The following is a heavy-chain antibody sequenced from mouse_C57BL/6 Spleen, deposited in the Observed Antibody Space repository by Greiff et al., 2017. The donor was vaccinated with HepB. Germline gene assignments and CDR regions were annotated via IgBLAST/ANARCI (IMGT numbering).Heavy chain of an antibody. Sequence: EVQLVESGPGLVKPSQSLSLTCSVTGYSITSGYYWNWIRQFPGNKLEWMGYISYDGSNNYNPSLKNRISITRDTSKNQFFLKLNSVTTEDTATYYCARGGYGRVDYWGQGTTLTVSS. CDR2: ISYDGSN. J-gene: IGHJ2*01. D-gene: IGHD1-1*01. V-gene: IGHV3-6*01. CDR1: GYSITSGYY. CDR3: ARGGYGRVDY.